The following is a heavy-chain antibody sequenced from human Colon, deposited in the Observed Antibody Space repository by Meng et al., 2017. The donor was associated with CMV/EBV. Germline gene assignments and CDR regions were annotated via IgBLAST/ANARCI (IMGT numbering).Heavy chain of an antibody. CDR1: GFIFSDFW. Sequence: GESLKISCAASGFIFSDFWMNWVRQAPGKGLEWVSAISGGGTSTYYADSVTGRFTISRDNSNNTLFLQLSSLRADDTALYYCAKASSNFPYYSMDVWGQGTPVTVSS. CDR2: ISGGGTST. V-gene: IGHV3-23*01. J-gene: IGHJ6*02. D-gene: IGHD4-11*01. CDR3: AKASSNFPYYSMDV.